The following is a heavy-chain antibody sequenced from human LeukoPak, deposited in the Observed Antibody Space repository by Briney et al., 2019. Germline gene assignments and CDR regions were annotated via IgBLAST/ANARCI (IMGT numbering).Heavy chain of an antibody. CDR1: GFIFSGYT. V-gene: IGHV3-21*01. CDR2: ISSSSDYI. Sequence: PGGSLRLSCAASGFIFSGYTMNWVRKTPGKGLEWVSSISSSSDYIYYADSVKGRFTISRDNSKDSLYLQMSSLRAEDTAVYYCARVWSMIREYVEYWGQGTLVTVSS. J-gene: IGHJ4*02. CDR3: ARVWSMIREYVEY. D-gene: IGHD3-10*01.